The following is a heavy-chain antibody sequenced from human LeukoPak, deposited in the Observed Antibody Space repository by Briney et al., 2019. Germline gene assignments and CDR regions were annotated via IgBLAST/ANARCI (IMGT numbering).Heavy chain of an antibody. D-gene: IGHD3-22*01. J-gene: IGHJ3*02. CDR2: IYYSGST. CDR3: ARDLNYYDSSGYYPRAAFDI. Sequence: PSETLSLTCTVSGGSISSIIYYWGWIRQPPGKGLEWIGTIYYSGSTDYNPSLKSRVTISVDKSKNQFSLKLSSVTAADTAVYYCARDLNYYDSSGYYPRAAFDIWGQGTMVTVSS. CDR1: GGSISSIIYY. V-gene: IGHV4-39*07.